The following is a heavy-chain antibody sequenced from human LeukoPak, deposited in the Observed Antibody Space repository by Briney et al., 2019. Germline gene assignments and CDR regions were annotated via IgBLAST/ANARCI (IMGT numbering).Heavy chain of an antibody. D-gene: IGHD3-9*01. J-gene: IGHJ4*02. V-gene: IGHV4-34*01. CDR2: INHSGST. CDR1: GGSFSGYY. Sequence: SETLSLTCAVYGGSFSGYYWSWIRQPPGKGLEWIGEINHSGSTNYNPSLKSRVTISVDTSKNQFSLKLNSVTAADTAVYYCARSSTHLRWLLLRPFDYWGQGTLVTVSS. CDR3: ARSSTHLRWLLLRPFDY.